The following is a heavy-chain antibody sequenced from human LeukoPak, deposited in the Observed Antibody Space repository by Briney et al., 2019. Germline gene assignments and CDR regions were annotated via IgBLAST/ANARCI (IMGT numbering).Heavy chain of an antibody. Sequence: PSQTLSLTCTVSGGSISSGDYYWRWLRQPPGTGLEWIGYIYYSGSTYYNPSLKSRVTISVDTSKNQFSLKLSSVTAADTAVYYCARAQNRDAFDIWGQGTMVTVSS. CDR3: ARAQNRDAFDI. V-gene: IGHV4-30-4*08. D-gene: IGHD1-14*01. CDR2: IYYSGST. J-gene: IGHJ3*02. CDR1: GGSISSGDYY.